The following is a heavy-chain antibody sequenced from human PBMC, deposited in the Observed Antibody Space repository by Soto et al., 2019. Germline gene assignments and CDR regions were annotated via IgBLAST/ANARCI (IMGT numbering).Heavy chain of an antibody. CDR1: GFTFSSYA. J-gene: IGHJ4*02. V-gene: IGHV3-23*01. D-gene: IGHD2-8*01. CDR3: AKDRQPDGIWTFDS. Sequence: PGGSLRLSCAASGFTFSSYAMSWVRQAPGKGLEWVSAISGSGGSTYYADSVKGRFTISRDNSKNTLYLQMNSLRVDGTALYYCAKDRQPDGIWTFDSWGQGTLVTVS. CDR2: ISGSGGST.